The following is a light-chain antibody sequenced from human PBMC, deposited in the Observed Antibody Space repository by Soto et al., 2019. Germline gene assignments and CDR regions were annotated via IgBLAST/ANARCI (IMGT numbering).Light chain of an antibody. CDR2: DAS. J-gene: IGKJ2*01. CDR1: QTVGAS. V-gene: IGKV3-11*01. Sequence: EIVLTQSPATLSLSPGETATLSCRASQTVGASLGWYQQKPGQGPRHVIHDASTRATGVPARFSGSGSGTDFTLTISSLEPEDFAVYYCQQRINWPYTFGQGTKVEIK. CDR3: QQRINWPYT.